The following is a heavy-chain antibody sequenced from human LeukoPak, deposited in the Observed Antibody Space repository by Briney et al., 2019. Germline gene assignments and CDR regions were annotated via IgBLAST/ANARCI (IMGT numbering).Heavy chain of an antibody. D-gene: IGHD3-3*01. V-gene: IGHV3-23*01. J-gene: IGHJ4*02. CDR3: AKDPEYDFWSGYSF. Sequence: PGGSLRLSCAASGFTFSSYAMSWVRQAPGKGLEWVSAISGSGGSTYYADSVKGRFTISRGNTKNTLYLQMNSLRAEDTAVYYCAKDPEYDFWSGYSFWGRGTLVTVSS. CDR2: ISGSGGST. CDR1: GFTFSSYA.